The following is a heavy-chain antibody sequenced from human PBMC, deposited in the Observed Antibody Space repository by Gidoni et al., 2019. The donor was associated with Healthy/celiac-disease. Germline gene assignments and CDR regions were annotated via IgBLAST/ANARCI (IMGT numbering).Heavy chain of an antibody. V-gene: IGHV3-9*01. CDR1: GSNFDEYA. Sequence: EVQLVESGGGLVQPGRSLRLSCAASGSNFDEYAMHWVRQAPGKGLEWVSCISWNSGSIGYAASVKGRFTISRDNAKNSLYLQMNSLRAEDTALYYCAKATTDSSGYYYLAFDIWGQGTMVTVSS. J-gene: IGHJ3*02. CDR2: ISWNSGSI. CDR3: AKATTDSSGYYYLAFDI. D-gene: IGHD3-22*01.